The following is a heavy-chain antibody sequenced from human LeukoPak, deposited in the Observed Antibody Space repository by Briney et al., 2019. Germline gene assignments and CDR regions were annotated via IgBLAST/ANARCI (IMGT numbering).Heavy chain of an antibody. V-gene: IGHV1-46*01. CDR1: GYTFTSYG. Sequence: ASVKVSCKASGYTFTSYGISRVRQAPGQGLEWMGIINPSGGSTSYAQKFQGRVTMTRDMSTSTVYMELSSLRSEDTAVYYCAREGRGGGFDYWGQGTLVTVSS. J-gene: IGHJ4*02. CDR3: AREGRGGGFDY. CDR2: INPSGGST. D-gene: IGHD3-16*01.